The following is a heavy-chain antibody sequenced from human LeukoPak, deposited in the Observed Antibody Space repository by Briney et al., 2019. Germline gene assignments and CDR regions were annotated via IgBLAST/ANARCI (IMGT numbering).Heavy chain of an antibody. D-gene: IGHD6-19*01. CDR3: ARKRPLKQSFDP. V-gene: IGHV4-4*07. CDR2: IYTSGST. CDR1: GGSISSYY. Sequence: SETLSLTCTVSGGSISSYYWSWIRQPAGKGLEWIGRIYTSGSTNYNPSLKSRVTISVDTSKNQFSLKLSSVTAADTAVYYCARKRPLKQSFDPWGQGTLVTVSS. J-gene: IGHJ5*02.